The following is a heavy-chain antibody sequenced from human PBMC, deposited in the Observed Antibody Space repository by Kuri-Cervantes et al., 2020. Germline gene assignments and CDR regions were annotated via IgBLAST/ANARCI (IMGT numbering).Heavy chain of an antibody. CDR2: ISYDGSNK. V-gene: IGHV3-30-3*01. D-gene: IGHD2-15*01. CDR1: GFTFSSYA. Sequence: GGSLRLSCAASGFTFSSYAMHWVRQAPGKGLEWVAVISYDGSNKHYADSVKGRFTISRDNSKNTLYLQMNSLRAEDTAVYYCARTDCSGGSCYFAGFFRWFDPWGQGTLVTVSS. J-gene: IGHJ5*02. CDR3: ARTDCSGGSCYFAGFFRWFDP.